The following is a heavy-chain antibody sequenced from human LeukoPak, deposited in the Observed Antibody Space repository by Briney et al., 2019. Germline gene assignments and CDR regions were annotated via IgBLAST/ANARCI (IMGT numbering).Heavy chain of an antibody. J-gene: IGHJ5*02. Sequence: ASVKVSCKASGYTFTGYDMHWVRQAPGQGLEWMGWINPNSGGTNYAQKFQGRVTMTRDTSISTAYMELSRLRSDDTAVYYCARGRIVVVPASNWFDPWGQGTLVTVSS. CDR2: INPNSGGT. CDR3: ARGRIVVVPASNWFDP. V-gene: IGHV1-2*02. D-gene: IGHD2-2*01. CDR1: GYTFTGYD.